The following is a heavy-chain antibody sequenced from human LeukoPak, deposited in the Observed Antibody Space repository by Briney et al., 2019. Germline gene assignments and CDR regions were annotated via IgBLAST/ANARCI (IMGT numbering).Heavy chain of an antibody. CDR1: GFTFTSYD. Sequence: ASVKVSCKASGFTFTSYDINWVRQATGQGLEWMGWMNPNSGNTGYAQKFQGRVTMTRNTSINTAYMELTSLRSEDTAVYYCARGGSGYLLGYSWGQGTMVTVSS. V-gene: IGHV1-8*01. D-gene: IGHD3-22*01. CDR3: ARGGSGYLLGYS. CDR2: MNPNSGNT. J-gene: IGHJ3*01.